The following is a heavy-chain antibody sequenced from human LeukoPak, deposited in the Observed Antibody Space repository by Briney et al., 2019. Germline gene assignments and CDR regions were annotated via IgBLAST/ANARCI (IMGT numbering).Heavy chain of an antibody. CDR2: IYTSGST. Sequence: SETLSLTCTVSGYSISSGYYWGWIRQPAGQGLEWIGRIYTSGSTNYNPSLKSRVTISVDTSKNQFSLKLSSVTAADTAVYYCARESPSRTIFGVVPFDYWGQGTLVTVSS. CDR1: GYSISSGYY. V-gene: IGHV4-61*02. J-gene: IGHJ4*02. CDR3: ARESPSRTIFGVVPFDY. D-gene: IGHD3-3*01.